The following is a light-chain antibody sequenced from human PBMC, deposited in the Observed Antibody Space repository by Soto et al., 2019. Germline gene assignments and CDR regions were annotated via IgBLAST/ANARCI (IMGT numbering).Light chain of an antibody. J-gene: IGLJ2*01. V-gene: IGLV2-11*01. CDR2: YVS. Sequence: QSALTQPRSVSGSPGQSVTISCTGPNIYVGGYNYVSWYQHHPGKAPKVIIYYVSERPSGVPDRFSGSKSGNTASLTISGLQSEDEADYYCCSYAGNYTVVFGGGTKLTVL. CDR1: NIYVGGYNY. CDR3: CSYAGNYTVV.